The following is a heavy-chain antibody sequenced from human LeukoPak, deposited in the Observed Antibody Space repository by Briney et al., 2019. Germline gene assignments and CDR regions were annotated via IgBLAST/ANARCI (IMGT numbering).Heavy chain of an antibody. J-gene: IGHJ4*02. Sequence: SQTLSLTCAISGDTVSSNSAAWNWIRQSPSRGLQWLXXTYYRSKWYTDYAVFVKSRISINPDTSKNQFSLQLNSVTPEDTAVYYCARLGSDSSGYYLPPYFDYWGQGTLVTVSS. CDR2: TYYRSKWYT. D-gene: IGHD3-22*01. CDR1: GDTVSSNSAA. V-gene: IGHV6-1*01. CDR3: ARLGSDSSGYYLPPYFDY.